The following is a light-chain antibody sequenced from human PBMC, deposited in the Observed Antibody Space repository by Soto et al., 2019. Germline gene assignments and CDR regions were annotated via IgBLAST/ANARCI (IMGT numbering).Light chain of an antibody. CDR1: SSDVGTYNL. V-gene: IGLV2-23*02. CDR3: CSFALRSTLI. J-gene: IGLJ2*01. CDR2: EVT. Sequence: QSALAQPASVSGSPEQSITISCTGTSSDVGTYNLVSWYQQHPGKAPKLIIYEVTERPSGVSNRFSGSKFGNTASLTISGLQAEDEADYYCCSFALRSTLIFGGGTQLTVL.